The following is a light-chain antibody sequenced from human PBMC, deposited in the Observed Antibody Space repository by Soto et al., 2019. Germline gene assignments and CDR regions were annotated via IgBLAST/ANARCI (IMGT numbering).Light chain of an antibody. CDR1: HSVDNTF. J-gene: IGKJ1*01. V-gene: IGKV3-20*01. CDR2: GVS. Sequence: EIVLTQSPGSLSLSPGERATLSCRASHSVDNTFFAWYQKKHGQAPRLLMYGVSKRATDIPDRFSGNGFGTDFNLTISRLEPEDIAVNYSQQYMSSVTFGQGTRVEIK. CDR3: QQYMSSVT.